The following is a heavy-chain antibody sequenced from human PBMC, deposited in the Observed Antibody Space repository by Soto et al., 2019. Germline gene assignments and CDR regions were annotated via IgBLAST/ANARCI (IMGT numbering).Heavy chain of an antibody. CDR2: IIPIFGTA. CDR3: ARGGGDYVWGSYRHTTLDY. D-gene: IGHD3-16*02. J-gene: IGHJ4*02. V-gene: IGHV1-69*01. CDR1: GGTFSSYA. Sequence: QVQLVQSGAEVKKPGSSVKVSCKASGGTFSSYAISWVRQAPGQGLEWMGGIIPIFGTANYAQKFQDRVTITADESTSTAYMELSSLRSEDTAVYYCARGGGDYVWGSYRHTTLDYWGQGTLVTVSS.